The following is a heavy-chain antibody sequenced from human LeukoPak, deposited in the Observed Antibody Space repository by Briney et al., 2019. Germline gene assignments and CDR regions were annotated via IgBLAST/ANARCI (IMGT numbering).Heavy chain of an antibody. CDR1: GFTFSSYE. D-gene: IGHD3-10*01. J-gene: IGHJ6*03. CDR3: ARVLSGRGSLYSYYYYMDV. CDR2: ISSSGSTI. V-gene: IGHV3-48*03. Sequence: GGSLRLSCAASGFTFSSYEMNWVRQAPGKGLEWVSYISSSGSTIYYADSVKGRFTISRDNAKNSLYLQMNSLRAEDTAVYYCARVLSGRGSLYSYYYYMDVWGKGTTVTISS.